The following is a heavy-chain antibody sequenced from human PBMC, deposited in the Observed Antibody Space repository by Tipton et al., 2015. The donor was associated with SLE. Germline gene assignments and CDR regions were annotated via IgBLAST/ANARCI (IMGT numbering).Heavy chain of an antibody. D-gene: IGHD2-15*01. CDR1: GGSISSHY. CDR2: INHSGST. Sequence: TLSLTCTVSGGSISSHYWSWIRQPPGKGLEWIGEINHSGSTNYNPSLKSRVTISVDTSKNQFSLKLSSVTAADTAVYYCATLSGVAATLDAFDIWGQGTMVTVSS. CDR3: ATLSGVAATLDAFDI. V-gene: IGHV4-34*01. J-gene: IGHJ3*02.